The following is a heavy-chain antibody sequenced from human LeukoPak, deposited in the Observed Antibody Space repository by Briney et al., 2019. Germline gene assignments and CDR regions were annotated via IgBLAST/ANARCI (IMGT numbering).Heavy chain of an antibody. CDR1: GGSISSYY. CDR3: ARGIGASLYYYYYGMDV. Sequence: NPSETLSLTCTVSGGSISSYYWSWIRQPPGKGLEWIGEINHSGSTNYNPSLKSRVTISVDTSKNQFSLKLSSVTAADTAVYYCARGIGASLYYYYYGMDVWGQGTTVTVSS. D-gene: IGHD4/OR15-4a*01. V-gene: IGHV4-34*01. J-gene: IGHJ6*02. CDR2: INHSGST.